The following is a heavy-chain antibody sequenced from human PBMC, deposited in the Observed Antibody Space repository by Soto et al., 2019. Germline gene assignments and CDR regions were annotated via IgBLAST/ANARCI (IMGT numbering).Heavy chain of an antibody. V-gene: IGHV3-23*01. D-gene: IGHD5-12*01. CDR3: AKGPNSGYALHNR. Sequence: EVQLLESGGGLVQPGGSLRLSCAASGFTFSSYAMSWVRQAPGKGLEWVSAISGSGGNTYNADSVKGRFTISRDHSKNTLYLQMNSLRAEDTAVYYCAKGPNSGYALHNRWGQGTLVTVSS. J-gene: IGHJ4*02. CDR2: ISGSGGNT. CDR1: GFTFSSYA.